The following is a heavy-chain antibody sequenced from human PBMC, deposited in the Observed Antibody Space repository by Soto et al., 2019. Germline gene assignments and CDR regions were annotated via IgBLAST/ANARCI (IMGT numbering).Heavy chain of an antibody. D-gene: IGHD2-2*01. V-gene: IGHV1-46*01. CDR1: GYTFTSYY. Sequence: ASVKVSCKASGYTFTSYYMHWVRQAPGQGLEWMGIINPSGGSTSYAQKFQGRVTMTRDTSTSTVYMELSSLSSEDTAVYYCAREYCSSTSCSDPYYYYYGMDVWGQGTTVTVSS. CDR3: AREYCSSTSCSDPYYYYYGMDV. J-gene: IGHJ6*02. CDR2: INPSGGST.